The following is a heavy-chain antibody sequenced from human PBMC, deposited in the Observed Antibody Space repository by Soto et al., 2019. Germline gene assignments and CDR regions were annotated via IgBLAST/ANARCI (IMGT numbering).Heavy chain of an antibody. D-gene: IGHD2-21*02. V-gene: IGHV3-7*01. CDR3: ARDYCGGDCQLDY. Sequence: VGSLRLSCAASGFTFSTYWMSWVRQAPGRGLEWVANIKQDESEEYYVDSVKGRFTISRDNAKNSLYLQMNSLRAEDTAVYYCARDYCGGDCQLDYWGRGTLVTV. CDR1: GFTFSTYW. CDR2: IKQDESEE. J-gene: IGHJ4*02.